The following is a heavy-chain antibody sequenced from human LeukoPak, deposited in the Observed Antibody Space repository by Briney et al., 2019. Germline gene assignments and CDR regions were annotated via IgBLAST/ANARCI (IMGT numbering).Heavy chain of an antibody. CDR1: GFTFSSYA. V-gene: IGHV3-23*01. CDR2: INVGGDNN. D-gene: IGHD4/OR15-4a*01. Sequence: GGSLRLSCAASGFTFSSYAMSWVRQAPGKGLEWVSSINVGGDNNWYADSVKGRFTISRDDSKNTLYLQVNNLRSDDTAMYYCARLWARAFDIWGQGTMVTVSS. CDR3: ARLWARAFDI. J-gene: IGHJ3*02.